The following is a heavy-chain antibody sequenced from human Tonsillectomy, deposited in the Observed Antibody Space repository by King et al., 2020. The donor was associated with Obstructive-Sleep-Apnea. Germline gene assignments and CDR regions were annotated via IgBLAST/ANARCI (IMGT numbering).Heavy chain of an antibody. CDR1: GYRFSNYW. Sequence: VQLVESGAEVKKPGESLNISCEGSGYRFSNYWIGWVRQMPGKGLEWVAIIYPGDSDTRYSPSFQGQVTISADKSISIAYLQWSSLKASDTAMYFCARLDPSMAFFPYWGQGTLVTVAS. CDR3: ARLDPSMAFFPY. V-gene: IGHV5-51*01. J-gene: IGHJ4*02. D-gene: IGHD5-18*01. CDR2: IYPGDSDT.